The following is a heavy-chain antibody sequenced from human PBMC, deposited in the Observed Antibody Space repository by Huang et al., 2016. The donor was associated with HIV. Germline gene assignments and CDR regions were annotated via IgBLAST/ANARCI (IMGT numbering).Heavy chain of an antibody. CDR1: GGSVRIFC. CDR3: AREPRPITYYESTAYYYGQPFDI. V-gene: IGHV4-4*07. CDR2: IYSSGTP. J-gene: IGHJ3*02. Sequence: QVRLQQSGPGLVKPSETLSLTCTVSGGSVRIFCWSWIRQTTGKGLEFVGRIYSSGTPNRNPARWSRGTMSIDTSKNQFSLRLNSVTAADTAVYYCAREPRPITYYESTAYYYGQPFDIWGQGTMVTVFS. D-gene: IGHD3-22*01.